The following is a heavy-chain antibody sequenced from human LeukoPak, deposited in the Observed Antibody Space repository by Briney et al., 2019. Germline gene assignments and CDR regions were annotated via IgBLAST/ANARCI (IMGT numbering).Heavy chain of an antibody. D-gene: IGHD3-3*01. CDR3: AREHDFLIDYSFDY. J-gene: IGHJ4*02. V-gene: IGHV1-3*01. CDR1: GYTFTTYS. CDR2: INAGNGNT. Sequence: ASVKVSCKASGYTFTTYSIFWVRQAPGQGLEWMGWINAGNGNTKYSQKLQGRVTITRDTSANTAYVELSSLRSEDTAVYYCAREHDFLIDYSFDYWGQGTLVTVSS.